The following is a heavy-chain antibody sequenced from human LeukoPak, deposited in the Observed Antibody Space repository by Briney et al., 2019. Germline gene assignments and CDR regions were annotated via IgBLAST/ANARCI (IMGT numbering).Heavy chain of an antibody. Sequence: SETLSLTCTVSGGSISSYYWGWIRQPPGKGLEWIGYIYYSGSTNYNPSLKSRVTISVDTSKNQFSLQLSSVTAADTAVYYCARRSGYSSSEDYWGQGTLVTVSS. J-gene: IGHJ4*02. D-gene: IGHD3-22*01. CDR2: IYYSGST. CDR1: GGSISSYY. CDR3: ARRSGYSSSEDY. V-gene: IGHV4-59*08.